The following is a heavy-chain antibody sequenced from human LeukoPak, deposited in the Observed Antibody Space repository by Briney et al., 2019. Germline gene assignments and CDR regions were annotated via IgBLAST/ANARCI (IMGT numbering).Heavy chain of an antibody. Sequence: SVKVSCKASGGAFSSYAISWVRQAPGQGLEWMGGIIPIFGTANYAQKFQGRVTITADESTSTAYMELSSLRSEDTAVYYCASSYDSSGYPGWFDPWGQGTLVTVSS. CDR2: IIPIFGTA. CDR1: GGAFSSYA. J-gene: IGHJ5*02. D-gene: IGHD3-22*01. V-gene: IGHV1-69*13. CDR3: ASSYDSSGYPGWFDP.